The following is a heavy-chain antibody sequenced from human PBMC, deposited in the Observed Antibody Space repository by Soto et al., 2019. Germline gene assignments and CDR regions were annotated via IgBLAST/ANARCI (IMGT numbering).Heavy chain of an antibody. D-gene: IGHD3-22*01. Sequence: ASVKVSCKASGYTFTSYGISGVRQAPGQGLEWMGWISAYNGNTNYAQKLQGRVTMTTDTSTSTAYMELRSLRSDDTAVYYCARDRYDSSGLDAFDIWGQGTMVTVSS. CDR3: ARDRYDSSGLDAFDI. J-gene: IGHJ3*02. CDR1: GYTFTSYG. CDR2: ISAYNGNT. V-gene: IGHV1-18*04.